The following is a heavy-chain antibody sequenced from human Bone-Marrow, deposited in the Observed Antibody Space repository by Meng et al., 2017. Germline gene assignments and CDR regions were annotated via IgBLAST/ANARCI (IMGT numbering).Heavy chain of an antibody. Sequence: GESLKISCAASGFTFSDYYMSWIRQAPGKGLEWVSSISSSSSYIYYADSVKGRFTISRDNAKNSLYLQMNSLRAEDTAVYYCARPIASSWYSGGYYYGMDVWGQGTTVTVSS. V-gene: IGHV3-11*06. CDR1: GFTFSDYY. D-gene: IGHD6-13*01. CDR3: ARPIASSWYSGGYYYGMDV. J-gene: IGHJ6*02. CDR2: ISSSSSYI.